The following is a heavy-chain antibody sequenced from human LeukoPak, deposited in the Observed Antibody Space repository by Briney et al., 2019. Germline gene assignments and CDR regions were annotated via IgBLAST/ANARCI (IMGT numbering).Heavy chain of an antibody. D-gene: IGHD5-12*01. CDR3: ARGLRATISYFDY. J-gene: IGHJ4*02. CDR1: GFTFSSYG. Sequence: PGGSLRLSCAASGFTFSSYGMHWVRQAPGKGLEWVAVIWYDGSNKYYADSVKGRFTTSRDNSKNTLYLQMNSLRAEDTAVYYCARGLRATISYFDYWGQGTLVTVSS. CDR2: IWYDGSNK. V-gene: IGHV3-33*01.